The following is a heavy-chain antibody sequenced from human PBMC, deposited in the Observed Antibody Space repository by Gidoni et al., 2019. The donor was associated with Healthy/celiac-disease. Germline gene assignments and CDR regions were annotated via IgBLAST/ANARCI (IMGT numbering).Heavy chain of an antibody. D-gene: IGHD3-22*01. V-gene: IGHV3-23*01. CDR3: AKVITMIVVVIPLGFDY. CDR2: ISGSGGST. Sequence: EVQLLESGGGLVQPGGSLRLSCAASGFTFSSSAMSWVRPAPGKGLEWVSAISGSGGSTYYADSVKGRFTISRDNSKNTLYLQMNSLRAEDTAVYYCAKVITMIVVVIPLGFDYWGQGTLVTVSS. CDR1: GFTFSSSA. J-gene: IGHJ4*02.